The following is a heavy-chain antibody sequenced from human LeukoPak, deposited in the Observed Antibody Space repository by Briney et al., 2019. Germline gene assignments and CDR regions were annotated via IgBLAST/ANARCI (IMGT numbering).Heavy chain of an antibody. CDR2: ISSSAKTM. J-gene: IGHJ4*02. D-gene: IGHD2-15*01. Sequence: GGSLRLSCATSGFAFSSYEMNWVRQAPGKGPEWISCISSSAKTMYYADSVKGRFTISRDNAENSLYLHMNGLRAEDTAIYYCARDGDHPPYCGGGSCYLDYWGRGTTVTVSS. CDR1: GFAFSSYE. CDR3: ARDGDHPPYCGGGSCYLDY. V-gene: IGHV3-48*03.